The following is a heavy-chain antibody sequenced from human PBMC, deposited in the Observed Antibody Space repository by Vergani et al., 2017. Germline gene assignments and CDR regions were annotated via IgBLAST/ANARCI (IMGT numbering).Heavy chain of an antibody. CDR3: ARSEQSAVAAYYDAFDI. CDR2: ISYDGSNK. D-gene: IGHD6-19*01. CDR1: GFTFSSYG. V-gene: IGHV3-30*03. J-gene: IGHJ3*02. Sequence: QVQLVESGGGVVQPGRSLRLSCAASGFTFSSYGMHWVRQAPGKGLEWVAVISYDGSNKYYADSVKGRFTISRDNSKNTLYLQMNSLRAEDTAVYYCARSEQSAVAAYYDAFDIWGQGTMVTVSS.